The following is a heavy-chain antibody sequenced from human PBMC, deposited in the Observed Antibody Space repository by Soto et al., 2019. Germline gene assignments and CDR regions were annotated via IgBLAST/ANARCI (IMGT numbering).Heavy chain of an antibody. CDR3: ARARQLTRGYYYYGMDV. CDR2: ISSSSSYI. J-gene: IGHJ6*02. V-gene: IGHV3-21*01. Sequence: GGSLRLSCAASGFTFSSYSMNWVRQAPGKGLEWVSSISSSSSYIYYADSVKGRFTISRDNAKNSLYLQMNSLRAEDTAVYYCARARQLTRGYYYYGMDVWGQGTTVTVSS. CDR1: GFTFSSYS. D-gene: IGHD6-6*01.